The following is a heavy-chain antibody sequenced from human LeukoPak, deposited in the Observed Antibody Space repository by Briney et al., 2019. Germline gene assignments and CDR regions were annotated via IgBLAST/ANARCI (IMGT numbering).Heavy chain of an antibody. CDR1: GFTFSSYS. J-gene: IGHJ4*02. D-gene: IGHD3-22*01. Sequence: GGSLRLSCAASGFTFSSYSMNWVRQAPGKGLEWISYISRRSTPIYYADSLKGRFTISRDNAENSLYLQMNSLRDEDTAVYYCARVYYDTNGYLYLDYWGQGTLVTVSS. V-gene: IGHV3-48*02. CDR2: ISRRSTPI. CDR3: ARVYYDTNGYLYLDY.